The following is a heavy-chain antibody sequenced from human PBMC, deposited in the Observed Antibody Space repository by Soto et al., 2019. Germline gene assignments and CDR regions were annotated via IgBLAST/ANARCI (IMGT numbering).Heavy chain of an antibody. Sequence: SETLSLTGAVYGGSVNGYYWNWIRQPPGKGLEWIGEINHTGVTHYNPSLKSRVTMSVDTSKNQFSLRLSSVTAADTAIYYCATRITVFGLLIHPFDPWGQGTQVTAPQ. J-gene: IGHJ5*02. CDR3: ATRITVFGLLIHPFDP. CDR2: INHTGVT. D-gene: IGHD3-3*01. CDR1: GGSVNGYY. V-gene: IGHV4-34*01.